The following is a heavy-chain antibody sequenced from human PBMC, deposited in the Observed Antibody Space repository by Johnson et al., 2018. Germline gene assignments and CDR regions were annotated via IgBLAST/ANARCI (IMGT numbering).Heavy chain of an antibody. D-gene: IGHD2-21*01. Sequence: VRQAPGQGLEWMGGIILRFGAPSYAQKFQGRVTITADESASTVYMELSSLRSEDTALYYCAKEGETYFFDYWGQGTMVTVSS. V-gene: IGHV1-69*01. J-gene: IGHJ4*02. CDR3: AKEGETYFFDY. CDR2: IILRFGAP.